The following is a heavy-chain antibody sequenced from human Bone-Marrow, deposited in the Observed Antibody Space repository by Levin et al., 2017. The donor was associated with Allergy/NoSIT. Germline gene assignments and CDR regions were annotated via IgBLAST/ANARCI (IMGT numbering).Heavy chain of an antibody. CDR1: GFSFKTYG. Sequence: GESLKISCAASGFSFKTYGLHWVRQAPGKGLEWVAVISHDGTDVKYGDSVKGRFTVSRHPSKNTLYVIMNSLRVEDTAVYYCARGGYNTGWPPLGVWGLGTTVSVSP. V-gene: IGHV3-33*01. CDR3: ARGGYNTGWPPLGV. J-gene: IGHJ6*01. CDR2: ISHDGTDV. D-gene: IGHD5-24*01.